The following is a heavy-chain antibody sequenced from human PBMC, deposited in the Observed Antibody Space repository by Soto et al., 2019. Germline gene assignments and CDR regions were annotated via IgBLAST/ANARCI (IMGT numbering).Heavy chain of an antibody. J-gene: IGHJ3*01. Sequence: QVHLVESGGGVVQPGRSLRLSCAASGFTFNDYVIHWVRQAAGKGLEWVASMTYDVATEYYADSVRGRFTVSRDNSKRTLCLQMNSLTPEYTAVYYCTRVRLSIAVNDALDVWGQGTTVTVSS. V-gene: IGHV3-30*14. CDR2: MTYDVATE. D-gene: IGHD6-19*01. CDR1: GFTFNDYV. CDR3: TRVRLSIAVNDALDV.